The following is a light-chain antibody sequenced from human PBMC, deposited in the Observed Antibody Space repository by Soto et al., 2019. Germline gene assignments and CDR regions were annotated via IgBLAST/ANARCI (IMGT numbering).Light chain of an antibody. Sequence: QSVLTQPASVSGSPGQSITISCTGTSRDVGGHNYVSWYQQKPGKAPKLMIYDVNNRPSGVSNRFSGSKSGDTASLTISGLRAEDEAEYYCSSYTSSSTYVFGTGTKVTVL. J-gene: IGLJ1*01. CDR1: SRDVGGHNY. CDR3: SSYTSSSTYV. V-gene: IGLV2-14*01. CDR2: DVN.